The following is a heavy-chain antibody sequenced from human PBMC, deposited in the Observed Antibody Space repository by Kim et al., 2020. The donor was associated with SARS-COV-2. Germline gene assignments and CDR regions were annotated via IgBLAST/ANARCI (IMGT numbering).Heavy chain of an antibody. Sequence: SQTLSLTCAISGDSVSSKSAVWNWIRQSPSRGLEWLGRTYFRSKWYFDYAVSVRSRISVNPDTSKNQFSLQLNSLTPEDTAMYFCARGYYGSGSSYKDVLDYWGQGTLVTVSS. CDR3: ARGYYGSGSSYKDVLDY. CDR1: GDSVSSKSAV. V-gene: IGHV6-1*01. CDR2: TYFRSKWYF. J-gene: IGHJ4*02. D-gene: IGHD3-10*01.